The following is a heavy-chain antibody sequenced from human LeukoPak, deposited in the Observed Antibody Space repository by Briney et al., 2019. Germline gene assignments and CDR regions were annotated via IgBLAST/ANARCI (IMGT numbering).Heavy chain of an antibody. CDR3: ARRVPSQVITDYFDY. D-gene: IGHD3-16*01. CDR2: IDSSTRTI. V-gene: IGHV3-48*04. CDR1: GFTFSSYN. J-gene: IGHJ4*02. Sequence: TGGSLRLSCAASGFTFSSYNMDWVRQAPGKGLEWVSFIDSSTRTIFYADSVKGRFTISRDNAKNSLFLQMNSLRAEDTAVYYCARRVPSQVITDYFDYWGQGTLVTVSS.